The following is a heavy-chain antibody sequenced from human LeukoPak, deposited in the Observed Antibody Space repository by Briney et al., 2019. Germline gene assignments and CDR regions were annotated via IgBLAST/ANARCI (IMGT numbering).Heavy chain of an antibody. J-gene: IGHJ4*02. Sequence: KPSETLSFTCIGSGDSISNYYWSWIRQPAGKGLEWMGRIYISGSTNYNPSLKSRVTMSVDTSKNQFSLKLTSVTAADTAVYYCAREAAAGTFYFVYWGQRTLVTVSS. CDR1: GDSISNYY. V-gene: IGHV4-4*07. CDR3: AREAAAGTFYFVY. CDR2: IYISGST. D-gene: IGHD6-13*01.